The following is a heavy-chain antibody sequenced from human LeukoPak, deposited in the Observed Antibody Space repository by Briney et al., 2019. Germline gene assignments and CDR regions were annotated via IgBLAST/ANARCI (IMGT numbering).Heavy chain of an antibody. V-gene: IGHV3-30*04. J-gene: IGHJ4*02. Sequence: TGGSLRLSCAASGFTFSSYAMHWVRQAPGRGLEWVAVISYDGSNKYYADSVKGRFTISRDNSKNTLYLQMNSLRAEDTAVYYCARDHGGDVPLSTFDYWGQGTLVTVSS. CDR2: ISYDGSNK. CDR3: ARDHGGDVPLSTFDY. D-gene: IGHD2-21*02. CDR1: GFTFSSYA.